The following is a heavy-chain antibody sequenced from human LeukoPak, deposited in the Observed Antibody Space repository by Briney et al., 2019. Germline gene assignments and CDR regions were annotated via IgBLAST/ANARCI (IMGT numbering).Heavy chain of an antibody. J-gene: IGHJ5*02. CDR3: ARAYIMGATRWFDP. D-gene: IGHD1-26*01. Sequence: GGSLRLSCAVSGFTVSRHYMTWVRQAPGKGLQWVSVIFTGGSTYYSDSVRGRFTFSRENSKNILYLQMSGLRAEDTAMYYCARAYIMGATRWFDPWGQGTLVTVSS. CDR1: GFTVSRHY. CDR2: IFTGGST. V-gene: IGHV3-53*01.